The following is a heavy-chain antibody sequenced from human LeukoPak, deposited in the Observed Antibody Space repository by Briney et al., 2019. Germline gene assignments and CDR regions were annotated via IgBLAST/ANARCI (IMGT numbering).Heavy chain of an antibody. CDR2: ISWNSGSI. CDR3: ARETGYYYFYGRDV. Sequence: GGSLRLSCAASGFTFDDYAMHWVRQAPGKGLEWVSGISWNSGSIGYADSVKGLFTISRDNAKNSLYLQMNSLRAEDTALYYCARETGYYYFYGRDVWRRETTVTVSS. J-gene: IGHJ6*02. CDR1: GFTFDDYA. V-gene: IGHV3-9*01. D-gene: IGHD6-13*01.